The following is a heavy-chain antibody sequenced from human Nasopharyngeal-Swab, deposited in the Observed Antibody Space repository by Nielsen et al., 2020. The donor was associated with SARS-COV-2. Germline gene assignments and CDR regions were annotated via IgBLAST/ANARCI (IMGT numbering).Heavy chain of an antibody. CDR3: TTDFYFDY. V-gene: IGHV3-73*01. Sequence: GESLKTSCAASGFIFRASAMHWVRQASGKGLEWLGRIGDKDHNYATTYGASVKGRFTISRDDSKNMAFLQMDSLKTEDTALYYCTTDFYFDYWGQGTLVTVSS. CDR2: IGDKDHNYAT. J-gene: IGHJ4*02. CDR1: GFIFRASA.